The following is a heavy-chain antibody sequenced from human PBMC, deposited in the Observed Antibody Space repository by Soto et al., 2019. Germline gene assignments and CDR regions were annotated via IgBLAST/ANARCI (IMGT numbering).Heavy chain of an antibody. CDR1: GGSFSGYY. J-gene: IGHJ5*02. CDR3: ARVGYCSGGSCYWFDP. V-gene: IGHV4-34*01. Sequence: QVQLQQWGAGLLKPSETLSLTCAVYGGSFSGYYWSWIRQPPGKGLEWIGEINHSGSTNYNPSLKSRVTISVDTSKNQFSLKLSSVTAADTAVYYCARVGYCSGGSCYWFDPWGQGTLVTVSS. D-gene: IGHD2-15*01. CDR2: INHSGST.